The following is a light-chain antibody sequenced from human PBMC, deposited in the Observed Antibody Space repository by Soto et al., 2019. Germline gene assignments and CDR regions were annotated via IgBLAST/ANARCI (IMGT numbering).Light chain of an antibody. J-gene: IGLJ3*02. V-gene: IGLV2-23*02. CDR3: CSYGRRRPFGVV. CDR2: EAS. CDR1: SNDVWTYNL. Sequence: QSVLTQPASVSGSPGQSITISCTATSNDVWTYNLVSWYQQHPGKAPKLLLFEASKRPLETSVRFSGSKSGNTASLTISGLQGGNGGHYYGCSYGRRRPFGVVFGGGTKLTVL.